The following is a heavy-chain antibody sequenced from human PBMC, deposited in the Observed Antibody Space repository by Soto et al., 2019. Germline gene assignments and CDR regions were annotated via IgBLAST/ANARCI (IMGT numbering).Heavy chain of an antibody. CDR1: GGSISSYY. D-gene: IGHD6-6*01. CDR2: IYYSGST. Sequence: QVQLQESGPGLVKPSETLSLTCTVSGGSISSYYWSWIRQPPGKGLEWIGYIYYSGSTNYNPSLXSXVXIXXDTSKNQFSLKLSSVTAADTAVYYCARRYGSCFDYWRQGTLVTVSS. CDR3: ARRYGSCFDY. V-gene: IGHV4-59*08. J-gene: IGHJ4*02.